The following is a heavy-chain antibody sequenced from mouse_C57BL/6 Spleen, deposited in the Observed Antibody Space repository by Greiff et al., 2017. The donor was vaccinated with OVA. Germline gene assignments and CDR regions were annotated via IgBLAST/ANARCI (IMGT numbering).Heavy chain of an antibody. CDR3: ARTPYYGSSLFAY. CDR1: GYAFSSYW. Sequence: QVQLQQSGAELVKPGASVKISCKASGYAFSSYWMNWVKQRPGKGLAWIGQIYPGDGDTNYNGKFKGKATLTADKSSSTAYMQLSSLTSEDSAVYFCARTPYYGSSLFAYWGQGTLVTVSA. V-gene: IGHV1-80*01. J-gene: IGHJ3*01. D-gene: IGHD1-1*01. CDR2: IYPGDGDT.